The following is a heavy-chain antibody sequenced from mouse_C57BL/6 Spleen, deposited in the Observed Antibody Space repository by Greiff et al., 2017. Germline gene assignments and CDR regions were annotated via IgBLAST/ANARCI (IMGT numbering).Heavy chain of an antibody. D-gene: IGHD1-1*02. CDR2: IDPSDSYT. CDR3: ALGGNYFDY. V-gene: IGHV1-50*01. J-gene: IGHJ2*01. Sequence: QVQLQQSGAELVKPGASVKLSCKASGYTFTSYWMQWVKQRPGQGLEWIGEIDPSDSYTNYNQKFKGKATLTVDTSSSTAYMQLSSLTSEDSAVYYCALGGNYFDYWGQGTTLTVSS. CDR1: GYTFTSYW.